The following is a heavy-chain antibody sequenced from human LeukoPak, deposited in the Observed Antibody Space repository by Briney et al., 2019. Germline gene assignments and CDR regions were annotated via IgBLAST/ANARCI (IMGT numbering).Heavy chain of an antibody. Sequence: PGRSLRFYCAASGFTFDDYAKHWVRQPQGKGLEWVSGISWDSGRIGYADSVKGRFTISRDNAKNSLYLQMNSLRVEDTVLYYCVKEIAAAGTGGVDYWGQGTLVTVSS. D-gene: IGHD6-13*01. J-gene: IGHJ4*02. CDR1: GFTFDDYA. CDR2: ISWDSGRI. CDR3: VKEIAAAGTGGVDY. V-gene: IGHV3-9*01.